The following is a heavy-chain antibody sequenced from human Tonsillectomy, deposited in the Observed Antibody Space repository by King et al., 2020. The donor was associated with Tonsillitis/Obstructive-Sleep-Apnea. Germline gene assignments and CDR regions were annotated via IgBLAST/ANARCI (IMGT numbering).Heavy chain of an antibody. D-gene: IGHD3-10*01. CDR1: GFAFNNYG. J-gene: IGHJ3*02. CDR3: ARYGFNAFDI. CDR2: IWYDGSNK. V-gene: IGHV3-33*01. Sequence: VQLVESGGGVVQPGRSLRLSCAASGFAFNNYGIHWVRQAPGKGLEWVAVIWYDGSNKYYADSVKGRFTISGDNSKNTLYLQMNSLRAEDTAVYYCARYGFNAFDILGQVTMFTVSS.